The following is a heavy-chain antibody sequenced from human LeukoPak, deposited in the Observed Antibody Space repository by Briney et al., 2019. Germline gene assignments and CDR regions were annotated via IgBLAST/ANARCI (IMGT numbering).Heavy chain of an antibody. CDR2: INHSGST. CDR1: GGSFSGYY. CDR3: ARGRGSSTKHNTDY. Sequence: SETLSLTCAVYGGSFSGYYWSWIRQPPGKGLEWIGEINHSGSTNYNPSLKSRVTISVDTSKNQFSLKLSSVTAVDTAVYYCARGRGSSTKHNTDYWGQGTLVTVSS. D-gene: IGHD2-2*01. J-gene: IGHJ4*02. V-gene: IGHV4-34*01.